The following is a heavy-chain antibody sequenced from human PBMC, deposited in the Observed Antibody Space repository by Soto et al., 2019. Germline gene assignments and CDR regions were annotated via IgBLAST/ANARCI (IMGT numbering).Heavy chain of an antibody. V-gene: IGHV4-34*01. CDR1: GGSFSSHY. D-gene: IGHD5-18*01. J-gene: IGHJ4*02. CDR3: ARGRGGYSYGGLDY. Sequence: QVQLQQWGAGLLKPSETLSLTCAVYGGSFSSHYWSWIRQPPGKGLEWIGEINHRGNTNYNPSLTSLVSMSVDTSENQFSLNLMSLTAADTAMYFCARGRGGYSYGGLDYWGQGILVTVSS. CDR2: INHRGNT.